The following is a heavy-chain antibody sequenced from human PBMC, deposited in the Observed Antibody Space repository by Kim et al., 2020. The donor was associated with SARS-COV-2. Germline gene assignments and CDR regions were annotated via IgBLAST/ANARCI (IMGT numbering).Heavy chain of an antibody. Sequence: GRSLRLSCTSSGFTFGDYPMSWVRQAPGKGLEWVGFIRSKDYGGTTEYDPSVKGRFTISRDDSKSIAYLQLNSLKTEDTAVYYCTKGWGDYWGQGTLVTVSS. V-gene: IGHV3-49*04. CDR3: TKGWGDY. CDR1: GFTFGDYP. D-gene: IGHD3-16*01. CDR2: IRSKDYGGTT. J-gene: IGHJ4*02.